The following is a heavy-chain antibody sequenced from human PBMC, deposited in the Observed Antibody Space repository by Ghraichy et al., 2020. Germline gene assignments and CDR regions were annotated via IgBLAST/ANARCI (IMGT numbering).Heavy chain of an antibody. J-gene: IGHJ6*02. Sequence: GGSLRLSCAASGFTFDDYAMHWVRQAPGKGLEWVSGISWNSGSIGYADSVKGRFTISRDNAKNSLYLQMNSLRAEDTALYYCAKDYQRVAARRKYYYYGMDVWGQGTTVTVSS. CDR1: GFTFDDYA. D-gene: IGHD6-6*01. V-gene: IGHV3-9*01. CDR2: ISWNSGSI. CDR3: AKDYQRVAARRKYYYYGMDV.